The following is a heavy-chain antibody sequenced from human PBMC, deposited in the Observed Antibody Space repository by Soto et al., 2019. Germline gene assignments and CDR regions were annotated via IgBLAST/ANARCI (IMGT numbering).Heavy chain of an antibody. CDR1: GGSFSGYY. J-gene: IGHJ1*01. V-gene: IGHV4-34*01. Sequence: SETLSLTCAVYGGSFSGYYWSWIRQPPGKGLEWIGEINHSGSTNYNPSLKSRVTISVDTSKNQFSLKLSSVTAADTAVYYCARGGSGSYYLTAYFQHWGQGTLVTVSS. CDR2: INHSGST. D-gene: IGHD3-10*01. CDR3: ARGGSGSYYLTAYFQH.